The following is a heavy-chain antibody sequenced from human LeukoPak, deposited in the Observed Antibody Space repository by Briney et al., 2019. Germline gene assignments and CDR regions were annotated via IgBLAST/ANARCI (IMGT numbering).Heavy chain of an antibody. CDR2: IYYSGST. Sequence: PSETLSLTCTVSGASFSSSTYYWGWIRQPPGKGLEWIGSIYYSGSTYYNPSLKSRVTMSVDTSKNQFSLKLSSVTAADTAVYYCAREKSGKRYCSGGSCYYFDYWGQGTLVTVSS. CDR3: AREKSGKRYCSGGSCYYFDY. V-gene: IGHV4-39*02. CDR1: GASFSSSTYY. D-gene: IGHD2-15*01. J-gene: IGHJ4*02.